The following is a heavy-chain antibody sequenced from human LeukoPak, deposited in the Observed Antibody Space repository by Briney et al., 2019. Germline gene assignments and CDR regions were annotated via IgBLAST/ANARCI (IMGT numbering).Heavy chain of an antibody. CDR3: TRDGPYSSPTSGWFDP. Sequence: PGGSLRLSCTASGFTFTSYWMSWVRQAPGKGPEWVANVKQDGSEKHYMDSVKGRFTISRDNARNSVYMEMNNLRVEDTAVYNCTRDGPYSSPTSGWFDPWGQGTLVTVSS. CDR2: VKQDGSEK. V-gene: IGHV3-7*01. CDR1: GFTFTSYW. D-gene: IGHD6-19*01. J-gene: IGHJ5*02.